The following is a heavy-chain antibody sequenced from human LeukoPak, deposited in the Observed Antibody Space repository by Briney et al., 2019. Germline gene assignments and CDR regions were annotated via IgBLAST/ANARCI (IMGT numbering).Heavy chain of an antibody. CDR3: ARNGASGACSDSSCPLDY. CDR1: RYIFSTYS. V-gene: IGHV3-48*02. J-gene: IGHJ4*02. D-gene: IGHD2-15*01. CDR2: IISGSNTI. Sequence: GGSLRLSCSASRYIFSTYSMTWVRQAPGRGLEWVAYIISGSNTIYYVDSVKDRFTVSRDNAENLLYLQMNRLRDDDTAIYYCARNGASGACSDSSCPLDYWGQGTLVTVSS.